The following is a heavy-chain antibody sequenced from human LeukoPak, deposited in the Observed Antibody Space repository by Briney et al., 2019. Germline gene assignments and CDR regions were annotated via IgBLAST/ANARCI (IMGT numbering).Heavy chain of an antibody. CDR2: IRGSGDST. Sequence: GGSLRLSCAASGFTFSSYAVSWVRQAAGEGLEWDATIRGSGDSTHYADSVKGRFTISRDNSRNTVYLQVNSLRAEDTAVYYCAREDGGTSGWVTVDYWGQGTLVTVSS. D-gene: IGHD4-23*01. V-gene: IGHV3-23*01. CDR1: GFTFSSYA. CDR3: AREDGGTSGWVTVDY. J-gene: IGHJ4*02.